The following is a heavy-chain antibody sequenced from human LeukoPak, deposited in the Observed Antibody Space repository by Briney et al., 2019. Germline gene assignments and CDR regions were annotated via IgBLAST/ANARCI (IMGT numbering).Heavy chain of an antibody. CDR2: ISGSGGST. CDR1: GFTFSSYG. D-gene: IGHD6-19*01. J-gene: IGHJ4*02. V-gene: IGHV3-23*01. Sequence: PGETLRLSCAASGFTFSSYGMSWVRQAPGKGLEWVSAISGSGGSTYYADSVKGRFTISRDNSKNTLYLQMNSLRAEDTAIYYCARAPPEESWLVYFDSWGQGTLVTVSS. CDR3: ARAPPEESWLVYFDS.